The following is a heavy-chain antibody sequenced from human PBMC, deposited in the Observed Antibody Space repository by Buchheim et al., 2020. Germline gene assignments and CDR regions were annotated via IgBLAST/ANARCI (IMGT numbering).Heavy chain of an antibody. V-gene: IGHV1-46*01. CDR3: AREWSFYDSRTKGYMDV. Sequence: QVQLVQSGAEVKKPGASVKASCKASGYTFTSYYMHWVRQAPGQGLEWMGIINPSGGSTSYAQKFQGRVTMTRDTSTSPVYMELSSLRSEDTAVYYCAREWSFYDSRTKGYMDVWGKGTT. D-gene: IGHD3-22*01. CDR1: GYTFTSYY. CDR2: INPSGGST. J-gene: IGHJ6*03.